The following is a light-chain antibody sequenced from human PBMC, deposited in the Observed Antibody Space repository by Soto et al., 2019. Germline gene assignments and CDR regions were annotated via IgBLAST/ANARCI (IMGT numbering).Light chain of an antibody. J-gene: IGKJ5*01. CDR2: LAS. V-gene: IGKV1-9*01. CDR1: QGIRNP. CDR3: QQVDSDPIT. Sequence: IQLTQSPSSLSASVGDRVTITCRASQGIRNPLAWYQQKPGKGPKLLIYLASTLQSGVPSRLSGSGAGTDFTLTSSSLQPEDFAPYYCQQVDSDPITFGQGTRLDIK.